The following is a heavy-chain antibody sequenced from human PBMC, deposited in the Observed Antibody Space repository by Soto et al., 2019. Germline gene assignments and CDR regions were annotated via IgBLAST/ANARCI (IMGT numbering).Heavy chain of an antibody. Sequence: QLQLQESGPGLVKPSETLSLTCTVSGGSISSSSYYWGWIRQPPGKGLEWIGSIYYSGSTYYNPSLKSRVTISVDTSKNQFSLKLSSVTAADTAVYYCARHPRYCSSTSCLNWFDPWGQGTLVTVSS. CDR2: IYYSGST. CDR3: ARHPRYCSSTSCLNWFDP. CDR1: GGSISSSSYY. D-gene: IGHD2-2*01. V-gene: IGHV4-39*01. J-gene: IGHJ5*02.